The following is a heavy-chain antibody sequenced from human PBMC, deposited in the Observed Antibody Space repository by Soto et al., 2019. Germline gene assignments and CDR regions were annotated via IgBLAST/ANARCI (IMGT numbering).Heavy chain of an antibody. J-gene: IGHJ6*04. CDR3: ARQGMAALKYLVGDRDV. CDR1: GFTFRDYA. Sequence: QVHLEESGGGVVQPGRSLRLSCAASGFTFRDYAFHWVRQAPGKGLEWVTLISYDGSSTLFADSVKGRFTISRDNSQKALYMQMNRLRAEDTAVYYCARQGMAALKYLVGDRDVWGKGTTVIVSS. D-gene: IGHD6-6*01. V-gene: IGHV3-30-3*01. CDR2: ISYDGSST.